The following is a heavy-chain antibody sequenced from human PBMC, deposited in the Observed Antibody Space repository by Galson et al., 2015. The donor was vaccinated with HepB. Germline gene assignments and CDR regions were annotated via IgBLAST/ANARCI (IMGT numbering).Heavy chain of an antibody. Sequence: SETLSLTCTVSGGSISSYYWSWIRQPPGKGLEWIGYIYYSGSTNYNPSLKSRVTISVDTSKNQFSLKLSSVTAADTAVYYCARDRAAFDIWGQGTMVTVSS. CDR2: IYYSGST. J-gene: IGHJ3*02. CDR1: GGSISSYY. V-gene: IGHV4-59*01. CDR3: ARDRAAFDI.